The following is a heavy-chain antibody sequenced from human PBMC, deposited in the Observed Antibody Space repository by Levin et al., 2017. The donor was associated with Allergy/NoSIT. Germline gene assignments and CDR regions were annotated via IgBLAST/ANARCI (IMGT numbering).Heavy chain of an antibody. Sequence: GESLKISCAASGFTFNIYTMNWVRQAPGKGLEWISFISTNSAYIFYADSVRGRFTISRDNAGRSLFLQMDNLRDDDTAIYYCVRGPEVWGQGTPVTVSS. CDR2: ISTNSAYI. CDR3: VRGPEV. V-gene: IGHV3-21*01. CDR1: GFTFNIYT. J-gene: IGHJ4*02.